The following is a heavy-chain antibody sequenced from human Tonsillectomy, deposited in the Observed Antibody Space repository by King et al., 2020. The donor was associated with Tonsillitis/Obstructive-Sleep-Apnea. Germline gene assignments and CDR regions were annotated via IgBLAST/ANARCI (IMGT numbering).Heavy chain of an antibody. J-gene: IGHJ5*02. CDR3: AREKVQGLVQGRGFDP. CDR1: GGSFSGYY. V-gene: IGHV4-34*01. Sequence: VQLQQWGAGLLKPSETLSLTCAVYGGSFSGYYWSWIRQPPGKGLEWIGEINHSGSTNYNPSLKSRVTISLDTSKNQFSLKLCSVTAADTAVYYCAREKVQGLVQGRGFDPWGQGTLVTVSS. D-gene: IGHD6-19*01. CDR2: INHSGST.